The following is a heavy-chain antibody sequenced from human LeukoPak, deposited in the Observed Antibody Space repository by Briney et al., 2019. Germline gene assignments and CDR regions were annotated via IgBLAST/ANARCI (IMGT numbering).Heavy chain of an antibody. CDR3: ARGPRDPTEYCSRGACAPTYEV. CDR1: GFIFSDYE. Sequence: PGGSLRLSCAVSGFIFSDYEMNWVRQAPGKWLEWVSYISSSGRKIYYADSVKGRFTISRDNAKNSLYLQINSLRADDTAIYYCARGPRDPTEYCSRGACAPTYEVWGQGALVTVSS. V-gene: IGHV3-48*03. J-gene: IGHJ4*02. D-gene: IGHD2-15*01. CDR2: ISSSGRKI.